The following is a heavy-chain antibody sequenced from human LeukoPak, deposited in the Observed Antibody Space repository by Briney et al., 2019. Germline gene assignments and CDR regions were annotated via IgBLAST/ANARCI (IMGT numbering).Heavy chain of an antibody. Sequence: ASVKVSYKASGGTFSSYAISWVRQAPGQGLEWMGGIIPIFGTANYAQKFQGRVTITTDESTSTAYMELSSLRSEDTAVYYCARGPIVVVPAAANYYYYMDVWGKGTTVTVSS. J-gene: IGHJ6*03. CDR2: IIPIFGTA. CDR3: ARGPIVVVPAAANYYYYMDV. D-gene: IGHD2-2*01. V-gene: IGHV1-69*05. CDR1: GGTFSSYA.